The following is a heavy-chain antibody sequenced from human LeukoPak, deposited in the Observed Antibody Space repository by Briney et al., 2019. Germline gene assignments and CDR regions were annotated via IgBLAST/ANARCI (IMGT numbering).Heavy chain of an antibody. Sequence: ASVKVSCKASGGTFSSYAISWVQQAPGQGLEWMGGIIPIFGTANYAQKFQGRVTITTDESTSTAYMELSSLRSEDTAVYYCARGFNSLHYYDSSGYSSPEASFDYWGQGTLVTVSS. CDR2: IIPIFGTA. CDR1: GGTFSSYA. V-gene: IGHV1-69*05. CDR3: ARGFNSLHYYDSSGYSSPEASFDY. J-gene: IGHJ4*02. D-gene: IGHD3-22*01.